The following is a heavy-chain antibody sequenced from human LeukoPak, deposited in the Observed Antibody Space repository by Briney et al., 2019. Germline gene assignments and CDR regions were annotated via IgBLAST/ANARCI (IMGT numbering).Heavy chain of an antibody. V-gene: IGHV3-23*01. CDR1: GFTFNNYA. Sequence: GGSLRLSCAASGFTFNNYAMNWVRQAPGKGLEWVSSISGGGETTYYADSAKGWFTISRDNSQNTLYLQMNSLRAEDTAVYYCARDYADYVGYFFFDHWGQGTLVTVSS. CDR3: ARDYADYVGYFFFDH. J-gene: IGHJ5*02. D-gene: IGHD4-17*01. CDR2: ISGGGETT.